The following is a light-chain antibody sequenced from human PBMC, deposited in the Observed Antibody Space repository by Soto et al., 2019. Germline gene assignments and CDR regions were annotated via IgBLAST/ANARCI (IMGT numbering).Light chain of an antibody. Sequence: DIQMTQSPSSLSASVGDRVTITCRASQGISNYLAWYQQKPGKVPKLLIYAASTLQSGVPSRFSGSGSWTDFTLTISSLQPEDVATYYCQKYNSAPPFFTFGPATKVDIK. CDR1: QGISNY. CDR3: QKYNSAPPFFT. J-gene: IGKJ3*01. V-gene: IGKV1-27*01. CDR2: AAS.